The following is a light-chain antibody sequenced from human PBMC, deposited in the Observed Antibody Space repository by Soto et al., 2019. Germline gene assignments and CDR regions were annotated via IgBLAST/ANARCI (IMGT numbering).Light chain of an antibody. J-gene: IGKJ5*01. Sequence: DIQLTQSPSFLSASVEDRVTITCRASQGISSYLAWYQQKPGKAPKLLIYAASTLQSGVPSRFSGSGSGTEFTLTISSLQPEDFATYYCQQLNSYPRSTFGQGTRLEI. CDR3: QQLNSYPRST. CDR2: AAS. CDR1: QGISSY. V-gene: IGKV1-9*01.